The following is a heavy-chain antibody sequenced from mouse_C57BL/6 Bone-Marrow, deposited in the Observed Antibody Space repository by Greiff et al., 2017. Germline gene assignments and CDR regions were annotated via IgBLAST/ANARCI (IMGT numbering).Heavy chain of an antibody. J-gene: IGHJ2*01. CDR3: ARDVESDFDY. Sequence: QVQLQQPGAELVKPGASVKLSCKASGYTFTSYWMQWVNQRPGQGLEWIGEIDTSDSYTNYNPKFKGKATLTVDTSSSTVYMQLSSLTSEDSAVYFCARDVESDFDYWGQGTTLTVSS. CDR1: GYTFTSYW. CDR2: IDTSDSYT. V-gene: IGHV1-50*01.